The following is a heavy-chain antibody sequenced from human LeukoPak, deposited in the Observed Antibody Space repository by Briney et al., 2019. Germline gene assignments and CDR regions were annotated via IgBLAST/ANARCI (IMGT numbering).Heavy chain of an antibody. CDR1: GFTFSSYA. CDR3: ARDFAAMIDY. Sequence: PGGSLRLSCAASGFTFSSYAMSWVRQAPGKGLEWVSTISGSGTSTYFADSAKGRFTISRDNSENTLYLQMNSLRAEDTAMYYCARDFAAMIDYWGQGTLVTVSS. V-gene: IGHV3-23*01. D-gene: IGHD2-2*01. J-gene: IGHJ4*02. CDR2: ISGSGTST.